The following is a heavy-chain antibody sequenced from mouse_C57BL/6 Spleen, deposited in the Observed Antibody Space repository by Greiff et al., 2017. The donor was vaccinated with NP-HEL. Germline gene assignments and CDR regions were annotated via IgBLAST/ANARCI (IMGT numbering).Heavy chain of an antibody. CDR1: GYTFTSYW. Sequence: QVQLQQPGAELVKPGASVKMSCKASGYTFTSYWITWVKQRPGQGLEWIGDIYPGSGSTNYNEKFKSKATLTVDTSSSTAYIQLSSLTSEDSAVYYCARDGHSSGYGYWGQGTTLTVSS. CDR2: IYPGSGST. D-gene: IGHD3-2*02. CDR3: ARDGHSSGYGY. V-gene: IGHV1-55*01. J-gene: IGHJ2*01.